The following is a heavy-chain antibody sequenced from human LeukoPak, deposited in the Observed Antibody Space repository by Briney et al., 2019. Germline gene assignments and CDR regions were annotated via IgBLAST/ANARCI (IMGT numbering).Heavy chain of an antibody. J-gene: IGHJ6*04. CDR1: GFTFSDYY. CDR2: IRSRIYGVTT. CDR3: TRADYYGSGSPISLDV. V-gene: IGHV3-49*04. Sequence: PGGSLRLSCAASGFTFSDYYMSWVRQAPGKGLEWVGFIRSRIYGVTTEYAASVTGRFTISRDDSKSIAYLQMNSLKTEDTAVYYCTRADYYGSGSPISLDVWGKGTTVTVSS. D-gene: IGHD3-10*01.